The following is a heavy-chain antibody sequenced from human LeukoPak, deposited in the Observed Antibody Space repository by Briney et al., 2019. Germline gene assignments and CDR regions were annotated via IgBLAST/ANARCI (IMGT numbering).Heavy chain of an antibody. Sequence: PSETLSLTCTVSGGSITSSSYYWGWIRQPPGKGLEWIGSIYYSGSTYYNPSLKSRVTISVDTSKNQFSLKLSSVTAADTAVYYCARQPYDYDSGSYFDYWGQGTLVTVSS. CDR1: GGSITSSSYY. D-gene: IGHD3-10*01. CDR3: ARQPYDYDSGSYFDY. CDR2: IYYSGST. V-gene: IGHV4-39*01. J-gene: IGHJ4*03.